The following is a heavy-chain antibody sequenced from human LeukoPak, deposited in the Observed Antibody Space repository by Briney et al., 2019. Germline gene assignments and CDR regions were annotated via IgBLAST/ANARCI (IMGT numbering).Heavy chain of an antibody. CDR2: ISGSGGST. V-gene: IGHV3-23*01. D-gene: IGHD1-26*01. Sequence: GGSLRLSCAASGFTFSSYAMSWVRQAPGQGLEWVSAISGSGGSTYSADSVKGRFTISRDNSKNTLYLPMNSLRAEDTAVYYCAKEGIVGATGPRGCCWFDPWGQGTLVTVSS. CDR1: GFTFSSYA. CDR3: AKEGIVGATGPRGCCWFDP. J-gene: IGHJ5*02.